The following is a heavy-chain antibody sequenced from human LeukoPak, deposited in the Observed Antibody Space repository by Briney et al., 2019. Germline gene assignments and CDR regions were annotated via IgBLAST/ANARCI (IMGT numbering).Heavy chain of an antibody. CDR2: IYYSGST. CDR3: ARHLDGYNYYYYYYMDV. V-gene: IGHV4-59*05. D-gene: IGHD5-24*01. CDR1: RGSISSYY. Sequence: PSETLSLTCTVSRGSISSYYWSWIRQPPGKGLEWIGSIYYSGSTYYNPSLKSRVTISVDTSKNQFSLKLSSVTAADTAVYYCARHLDGYNYYYYYYMDVWGKGTTVTVSS. J-gene: IGHJ6*03.